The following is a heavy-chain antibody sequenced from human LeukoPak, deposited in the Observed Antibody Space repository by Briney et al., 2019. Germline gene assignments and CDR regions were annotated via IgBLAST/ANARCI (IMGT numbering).Heavy chain of an antibody. CDR2: ISGSGGST. V-gene: IGHV3-23*01. Sequence: PGGSLGLSCAASGFTFSSYAMSWVRQAPGKGLEWVSAISGSGGSTYYADSVKGRFTISRDNSKNTLYLQMNSLRAEDTAVYYCAKLPTYYYDSSGYGRFAYWGQGTLVTVSS. J-gene: IGHJ4*02. D-gene: IGHD3-22*01. CDR1: GFTFSSYA. CDR3: AKLPTYYYDSSGYGRFAY.